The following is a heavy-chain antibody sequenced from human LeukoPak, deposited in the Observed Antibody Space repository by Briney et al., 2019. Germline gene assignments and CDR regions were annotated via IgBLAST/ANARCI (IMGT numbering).Heavy chain of an antibody. D-gene: IGHD1-7*01. J-gene: IGHJ6*03. CDR2: IYYSGST. CDR1: GGSISSHY. CDR3: ARAVAGTRYYYYMDV. Sequence: TTSETLSLTCTVSGGSISSHYWSWIRQPPGKGPEWVGYIYYSGSTNYNPSLKSRVTISVDTSKNQFSLKLSSVTAADTAVYYCARAVAGTRYYYYMDVWGKGTTVTVSS. V-gene: IGHV4-59*11.